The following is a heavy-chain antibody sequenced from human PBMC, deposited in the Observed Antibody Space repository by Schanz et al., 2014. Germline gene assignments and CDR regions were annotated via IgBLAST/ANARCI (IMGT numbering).Heavy chain of an antibody. CDR2: IYASGAT. D-gene: IGHD3-10*01. CDR1: GFTVSSDH. J-gene: IGHJ4*02. Sequence: EVQLVESGGGFVQPGGSLGLSCVVSGFTVSSDHMSWVRQAPGKGLEWVPTIYASGATYYADSVKRRFTISRDISKNTLHLQATSLRAEDTSIYYCARDGNYYGARNYYKAPYYFDYWGQGTLVTVSS. CDR3: ARDGNYYGARNYYKAPYYFDY. V-gene: IGHV3-66*01.